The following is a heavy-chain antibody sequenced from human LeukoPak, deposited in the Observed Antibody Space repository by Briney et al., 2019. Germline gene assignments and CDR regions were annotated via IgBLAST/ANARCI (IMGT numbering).Heavy chain of an antibody. J-gene: IGHJ4*02. V-gene: IGHV1-69*13. CDR1: GGTFSSYA. D-gene: IGHD3-22*01. CDR3: ARDQWDYYDSSGFAY. CDR2: IIPIFGTA. Sequence: SVKVSCKASGGTFSSYAISWVRQAPGQGLEWMGGIIPIFGTANYAQKFQGRVTITADESTSTAYMELSSLRSEDTAVYYCARDQWDYYDSSGFAYWGQRTLVTVSS.